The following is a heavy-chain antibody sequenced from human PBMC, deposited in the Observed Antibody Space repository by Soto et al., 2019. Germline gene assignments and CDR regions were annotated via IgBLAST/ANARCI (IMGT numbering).Heavy chain of an antibody. J-gene: IGHJ4*02. Sequence: PGGSLRLSCAASGFIFSSYAMHWVRQAPGKGLEWVAVISYDGSNKYYEDSVKGRFTISRDNSKNTLYLQMNSKRAEDTAVNYCARFLNYWGQVTLVAVPS. D-gene: IGHD3-3*01. CDR3: ARFLNY. CDR2: ISYDGSNK. CDR1: GFIFSSYA. V-gene: IGHV3-30-3*01.